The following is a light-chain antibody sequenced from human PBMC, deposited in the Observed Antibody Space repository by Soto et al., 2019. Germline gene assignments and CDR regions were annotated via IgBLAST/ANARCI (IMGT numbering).Light chain of an antibody. Sequence: EVVMTQSPATLSVSPGDTATLSCRASQSVSSSLAWYQQKPGQPPRLLIYDASNRATGIPVRFSGSGSGTDFTLTIGSLEPEDFAVYYCQQRSNWITFGQGTKVDIK. CDR2: DAS. CDR3: QQRSNWIT. J-gene: IGKJ1*01. V-gene: IGKV3-11*01. CDR1: QSVSSS.